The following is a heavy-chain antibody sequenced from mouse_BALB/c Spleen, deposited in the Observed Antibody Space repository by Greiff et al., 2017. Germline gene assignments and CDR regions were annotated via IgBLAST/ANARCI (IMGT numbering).Heavy chain of an antibody. V-gene: IGHV5-6*01. CDR3: ASEYGNYYSFAY. CDR1: GFTFSSYG. CDR2: ISSGGSYT. D-gene: IGHD2-10*02. Sequence: EVKLVESGGDLVKPGGSLKLSCAASGFTFSSYGMSWVRQTPDKRLEWVATISSGGSYTYYPDSVKGRFTISRDNAKNTLYLQMSSLKSEDTAMYYCASEYGNYYSFAYWGQGTLVTVSA. J-gene: IGHJ3*01.